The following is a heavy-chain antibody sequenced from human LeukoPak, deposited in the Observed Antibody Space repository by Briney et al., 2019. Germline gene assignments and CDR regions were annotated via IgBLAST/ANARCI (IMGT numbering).Heavy chain of an antibody. D-gene: IGHD3-10*01. CDR3: ARRDYYGSGLDY. CDR1: GGSISSYY. J-gene: IGHJ4*02. V-gene: IGHV4-59*01. CDR2: IYYSGST. Sequence: SETLSLTCTVSGGSISSYYWSWLRQPPGKGLEWIGNIYYSGSTNYNPSLKSRVTISVDTSRNQFSLKLSSVTAADTAVYYCARRDYYGSGLDYWGQGTLVTVCS.